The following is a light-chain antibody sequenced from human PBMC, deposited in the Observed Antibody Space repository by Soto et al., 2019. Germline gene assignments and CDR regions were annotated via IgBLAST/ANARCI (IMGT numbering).Light chain of an antibody. V-gene: IGLV2-8*01. CDR1: RSDGGGYNY. CDR3: SSYAGSSNV. J-gene: IGLJ1*01. Sequence: QSALTQPPSASASPGKSVAISCTGPRSDGGGYNYVSWYQQHPAKAPKLMIYEVNKLPSGVPDRFSGSKSGNTASLTVSGLQAEDEADYYCSSYAGSSNVFGTGTKVTVL. CDR2: EVN.